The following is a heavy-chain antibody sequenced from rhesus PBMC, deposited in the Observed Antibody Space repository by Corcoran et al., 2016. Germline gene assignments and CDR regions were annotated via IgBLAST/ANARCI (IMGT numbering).Heavy chain of an antibody. V-gene: IGHV1-111*02. CDR3: ATGVVGIQRVQFDY. CDR2: VDPEDGEA. CDR1: GYTFTDYY. Sequence: EVQLVQSGAEVKKPGASVKISCKASGYTFTDYYVHWVRQAPGKGLEWMGRVDPEDGEAIHAQKFQDRVTITADTSTDTAYKELSSLGSEDTAVYYCATGVVGIQRVQFDYWGQGVLVTVSS. J-gene: IGHJ4*01. D-gene: IGHD5-42*01.